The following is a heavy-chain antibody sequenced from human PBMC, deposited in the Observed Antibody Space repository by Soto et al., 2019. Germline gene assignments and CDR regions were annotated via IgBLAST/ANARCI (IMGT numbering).Heavy chain of an antibody. CDR1: GFTFSSYA. D-gene: IGHD3-3*01. Sequence: GGSLRLSCAASGFTFSSYAMSWVRQAPGKGLEWVSAISGSGGSTYYADSVKGRFTISRDNSKNTLYLQMNSLRAEDTAVYYCAKGRSHYDFWSGSVAGNYYFDYWGQGTLVTVSS. V-gene: IGHV3-23*01. J-gene: IGHJ4*02. CDR2: ISGSGGST. CDR3: AKGRSHYDFWSGSVAGNYYFDY.